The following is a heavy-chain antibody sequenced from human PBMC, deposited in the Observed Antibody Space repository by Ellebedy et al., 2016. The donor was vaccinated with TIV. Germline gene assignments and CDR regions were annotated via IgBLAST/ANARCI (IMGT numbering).Heavy chain of an antibody. Sequence: GESLKISXAASGFTFSNYAIHWVRQAPGKGLERVAVVSSDGFNAYYADSVKGRFTISRDNSNSTVFLHMNSLRLEDTAVYYCAVMHYFGAVIEPDWGRGTQVTVSS. V-gene: IGHV3-30*19. CDR3: AVMHYFGAVIEPD. J-gene: IGHJ4*02. CDR1: GFTFSNYA. D-gene: IGHD3-16*01. CDR2: VSSDGFNA.